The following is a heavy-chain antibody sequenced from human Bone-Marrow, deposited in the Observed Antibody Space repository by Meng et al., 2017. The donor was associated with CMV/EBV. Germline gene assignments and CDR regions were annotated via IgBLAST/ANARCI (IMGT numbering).Heavy chain of an antibody. CDR2: ISGSGGST. Sequence: GGSLRLSCAASGFTFSSYAMSWVRQAPGKGLEWVSAISGSGGSTYYADSVKGRFTISRDNSKSTLYLQMTSLRAEDTAVYYCAKAGVYCSGGSCYSSGYFDYWGQGTLVTVSS. J-gene: IGHJ4*02. CDR1: GFTFSSYA. CDR3: AKAGVYCSGGSCYSSGYFDY. D-gene: IGHD2-15*01. V-gene: IGHV3-23*01.